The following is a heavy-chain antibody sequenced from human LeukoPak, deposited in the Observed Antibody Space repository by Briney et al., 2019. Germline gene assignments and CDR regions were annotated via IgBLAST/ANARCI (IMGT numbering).Heavy chain of an antibody. Sequence: TSETLSLTCAVYGGSFSGYYWSYIRQPPGKGLEWIGEINHSGSTNYNPSLKSRVTISIDTSKKQFSLKVSSVTAADTAVYYCARRVVAATSPHWFDPWGQGTLVTVSS. J-gene: IGHJ5*02. CDR3: ARRVVAATSPHWFDP. CDR1: GGSFSGYY. CDR2: INHSGST. D-gene: IGHD2-15*01. V-gene: IGHV4-34*01.